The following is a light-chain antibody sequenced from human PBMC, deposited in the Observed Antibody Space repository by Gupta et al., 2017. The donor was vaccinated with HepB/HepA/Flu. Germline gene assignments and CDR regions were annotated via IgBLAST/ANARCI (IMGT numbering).Light chain of an antibody. CDR1: SGSVSTSYY. CDR3: VLYMGSGIWV. Sequence: QTVVTQEPSFSVSPGGTVTLTCGLGSGSVSTSYYPSWYQQTPGQPPRTLIYSTNTRSSGVPDRFSSSILGNKAALTITGAQADDESDYYCVLYMGSGIWVFGGGTKLTVL. CDR2: STN. V-gene: IGLV8-61*01. J-gene: IGLJ3*02.